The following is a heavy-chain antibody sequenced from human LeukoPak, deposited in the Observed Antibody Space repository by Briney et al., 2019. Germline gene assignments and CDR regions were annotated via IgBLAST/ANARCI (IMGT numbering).Heavy chain of an antibody. CDR1: GFTFDDYA. CDR2: ISWNSGSI. D-gene: IGHD3-3*01. Sequence: GGSLRLSCAASGFTFDDYAMHWVRQATGKGLEWVSGISWNSGSIDYADSVKGRFTISRDNAKNSLYLQMNSLRAEDMALYYCAKDRMNFWSGYTLDYWGQGTLVTVSS. J-gene: IGHJ4*02. CDR3: AKDRMNFWSGYTLDY. V-gene: IGHV3-9*03.